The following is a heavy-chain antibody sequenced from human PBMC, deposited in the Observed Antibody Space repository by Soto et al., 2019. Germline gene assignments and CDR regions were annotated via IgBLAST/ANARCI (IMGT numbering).Heavy chain of an antibody. CDR1: GFTFSSYS. J-gene: IGHJ5*01. Sequence: EVQLVESGGGLVKPGGSLRLSCAASGFTFSSYSMNWVRQAPGKGLEWVSSISSSSSYIYYADSVKGRFTISRDNAKNSLYLQMNSLRAEDTAVYYCARVGYSGYDPSIWFDYWGQGTLVTVSS. D-gene: IGHD5-12*01. CDR2: ISSSSSYI. V-gene: IGHV3-21*01. CDR3: ARVGYSGYDPSIWFDY.